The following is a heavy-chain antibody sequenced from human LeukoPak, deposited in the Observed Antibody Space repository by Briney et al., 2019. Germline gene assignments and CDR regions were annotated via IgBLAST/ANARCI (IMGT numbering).Heavy chain of an antibody. Sequence: PGGSLRLSCAASGFTFSSYGMHWVRQAPGKGLEWVAVICYDGSNTYYADSVKGRFTISRDNSKNTLYLQMNSLRAEDTAVYYCASGGGSPYYFDYWGQGTLVTVSS. D-gene: IGHD3-16*01. CDR3: ASGGGSPYYFDY. V-gene: IGHV3-33*01. CDR1: GFTFSSYG. J-gene: IGHJ4*02. CDR2: ICYDGSNT.